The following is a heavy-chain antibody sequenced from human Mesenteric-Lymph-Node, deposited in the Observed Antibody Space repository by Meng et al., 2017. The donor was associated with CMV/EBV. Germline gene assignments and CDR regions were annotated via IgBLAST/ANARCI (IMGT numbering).Heavy chain of an antibody. CDR2: ISYDGSNK. D-gene: IGHD4-11*01. V-gene: IGHV3-30*04. J-gene: IGHJ6*02. CDR3: PRGSTVNYYYGMDV. CDR1: GFTFSSYA. Sequence: GESLKISCVDSGFTFSSYAMHWVRQAPGKGLEWVAVISYDGSNKDYADSVKGRFTISRDNSKNTLYLQMNSLRAEDTAVYYCPRGSTVNYYYGMDVWGQGTTVTVSS.